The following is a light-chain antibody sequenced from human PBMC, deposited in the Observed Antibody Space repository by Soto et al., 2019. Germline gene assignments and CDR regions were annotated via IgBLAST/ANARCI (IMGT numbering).Light chain of an antibody. CDR1: QSVSSN. CDR3: QQYNNWPRGYT. V-gene: IGKV3-15*01. J-gene: IGKJ2*01. CDR2: GAS. Sequence: EIVMTQSPATLSVSPGERATLSCRASQSVSSNLAWYQQKPGQAPRLPIYGASTRATGIPARFSGSGSGTEFTLTISSLQSENFAVYSCQQYNNWPRGYTFGQGTKLEIK.